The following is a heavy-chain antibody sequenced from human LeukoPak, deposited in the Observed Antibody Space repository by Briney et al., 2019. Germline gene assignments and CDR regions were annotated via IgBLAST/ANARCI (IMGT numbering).Heavy chain of an antibody. CDR2: ISYDGSNK. CDR3: AKGRGSSSWYTVQSYYYYGMDV. CDR1: GFTFSSYG. D-gene: IGHD6-13*01. Sequence: GRSLRLSCAASGFTFSSYGMHWVRQAPGKGLEWVAVISYDGSNKYYADSMKGRFTISRDNSKNTLYLQMNSLRAEDTAVYYCAKGRGSSSWYTVQSYYYYGMDVWGQGTTVTVSS. J-gene: IGHJ6*02. V-gene: IGHV3-30*18.